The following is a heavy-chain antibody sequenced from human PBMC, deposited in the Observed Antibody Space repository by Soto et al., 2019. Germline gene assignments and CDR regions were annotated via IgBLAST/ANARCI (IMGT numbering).Heavy chain of an antibody. CDR2: ISGTGGT. CDR3: AKDRRGAYCSGGICYSPDY. V-gene: IGHV3-23*01. Sequence: EVQLWESGGGLVQPGGSLRLSCAVSGFTFSSHVMSWVRQAPGKGLEWVSAISGTGGTYYADSVKGRFTISRDNSKNALYLQMNNLRDADTAVYYCAKDRRGAYCSGGICYSPDYWGPGTLVIVSS. J-gene: IGHJ4*02. D-gene: IGHD2-15*01. CDR1: GFTFSSHV.